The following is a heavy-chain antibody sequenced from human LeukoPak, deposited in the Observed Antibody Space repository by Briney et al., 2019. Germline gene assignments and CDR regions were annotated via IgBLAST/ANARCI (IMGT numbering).Heavy chain of an antibody. Sequence: GGSLRLSCAASGFTFSNYSMNWVRQAPGKGLEWVSSIGSTSHFRYYADSLKGRVTISRDNAKNSLYLQMSSLRVEDTAVYYCARSCDGDCYSDYWGQGTPVTVSS. CDR1: GFTFSNYS. CDR3: ARSCDGDCYSDY. J-gene: IGHJ4*02. D-gene: IGHD2-21*02. CDR2: IGSTSHFR. V-gene: IGHV3-21*01.